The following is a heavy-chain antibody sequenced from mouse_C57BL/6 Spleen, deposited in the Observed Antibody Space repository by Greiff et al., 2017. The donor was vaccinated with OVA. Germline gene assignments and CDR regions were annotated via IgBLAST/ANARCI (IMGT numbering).Heavy chain of an antibody. V-gene: IGHV5-9-1*02. CDR1: GFTFSSYA. Sequence: EVKLVESGEGLVKPGGSLKLSCAASGFTFSSYAMSWVRQTPEKRLEWVAYISSGGDYIYYADTVKGRFTISRDNARNTLYLQMSSLKSEDTAMYYCTRENGSSDWYFDVWGTGTTVTVSS. J-gene: IGHJ1*03. CDR3: TRENGSSDWYFDV. D-gene: IGHD1-1*01. CDR2: ISSGGDYI.